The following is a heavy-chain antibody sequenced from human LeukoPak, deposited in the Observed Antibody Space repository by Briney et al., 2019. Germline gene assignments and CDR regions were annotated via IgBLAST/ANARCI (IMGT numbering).Heavy chain of an antibody. V-gene: IGHV4-61*02. CDR3: AREGGSGSYYTYYFDY. D-gene: IGHD3-10*01. CDR1: GGSISSGSYY. CDR2: ICTSGST. J-gene: IGHJ4*02. Sequence: SETLSLTCTVSGGSISSGSYYWSWIRQPAGKGLEWIGRICTSGSTNYNPSLKSRVTISVDTSKNQFSLKLSSVTAADTAVYYCAREGGSGSYYTYYFDYWGQGTLVTVSS.